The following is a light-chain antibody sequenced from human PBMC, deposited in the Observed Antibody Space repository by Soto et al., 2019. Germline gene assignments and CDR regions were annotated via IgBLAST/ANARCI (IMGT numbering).Light chain of an antibody. J-gene: IGKJ4*01. CDR2: DAS. CDR3: QQYDNWPLT. CDR1: QSIRSN. Sequence: EIVMTQSPATLSVSPGERATLSCRASQSIRSNLAWYQQKPGRAPRLLIYDASSRATGIPARFSGSGSGTEFTLTISSLQSEDFTLYFCQQYDNWPLTFGGGTKVEIK. V-gene: IGKV3-15*01.